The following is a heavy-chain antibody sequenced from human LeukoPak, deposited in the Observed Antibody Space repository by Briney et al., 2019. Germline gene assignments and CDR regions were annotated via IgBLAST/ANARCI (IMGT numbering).Heavy chain of an antibody. Sequence: PGGSLRLSCAASGFTFSDYYMSWVRQAPGKGLEWVSYISSSGSTIYYADSVKGRFTISRDNAKNTLYLQMNSLRAEDTAVYYCAKDRAAAGLGYFDYWGQGTLVTVSS. CDR1: GFTFSDYY. J-gene: IGHJ4*02. V-gene: IGHV3-11*04. CDR3: AKDRAAAGLGYFDY. D-gene: IGHD6-13*01. CDR2: ISSSGSTI.